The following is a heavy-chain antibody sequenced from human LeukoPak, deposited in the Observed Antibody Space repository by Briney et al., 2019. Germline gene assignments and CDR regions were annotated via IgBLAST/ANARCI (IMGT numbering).Heavy chain of an antibody. J-gene: IGHJ6*03. V-gene: IGHV3-30*02. D-gene: IGHD3-10*01. CDR3: AQDSGLRQYYYYYYMDV. CDR1: GFTFSSYG. CDR2: IWYDGSNK. Sequence: GGSLRLSCAASGFTFSSYGMHWVRQAPGKGLEWVAFIWYDGSNKYYADSVKGRFTISRDNYKTTLYLQMNSLRAEDTAVYYCAQDSGLRQYYYYYYMDVWGKGTTVTVSS.